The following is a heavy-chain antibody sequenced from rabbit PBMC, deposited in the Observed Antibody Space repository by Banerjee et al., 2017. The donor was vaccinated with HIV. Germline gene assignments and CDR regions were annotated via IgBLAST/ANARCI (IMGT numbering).Heavy chain of an antibody. Sequence: QEQLEESGGDLVKPEGSLTVTCTASGFSFSFKYVMCWVRQAPGKGLEWIACIGVGSGSTYYANWAQGRFTISKTSSTTVTLQMTSLTAADTATYFCARDWADGGGFNLWGPGTLVTVS. CDR3: ARDWADGGGFNL. D-gene: IGHD2-1*01. V-gene: IGHV1S45*01. J-gene: IGHJ4*01. CDR2: IGVGSGST. CDR1: GFSFSFKYV.